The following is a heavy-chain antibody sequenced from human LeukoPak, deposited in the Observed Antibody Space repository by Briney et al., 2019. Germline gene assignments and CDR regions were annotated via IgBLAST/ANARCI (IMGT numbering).Heavy chain of an antibody. CDR2: ITTSVGST. Sequence: PGGSLRLSCAASGFTFSSYAMSWVRQAPGKGVEWVSGITTSVGSTYYADSVKGRFTISRDNSKNTLYLQMNSLRAEDTALYYCAKDAYASGSYEDYWGQGTLVSVSS. D-gene: IGHD3-10*01. CDR1: GFTFSSYA. CDR3: AKDAYASGSYEDY. J-gene: IGHJ4*02. V-gene: IGHV3-23*01.